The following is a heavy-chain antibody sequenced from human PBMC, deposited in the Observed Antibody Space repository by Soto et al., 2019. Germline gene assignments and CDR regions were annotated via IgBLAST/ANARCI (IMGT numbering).Heavy chain of an antibody. CDR3: AKDSGIVGSTDALDI. J-gene: IGHJ3*02. Sequence: PGLSLRLSCAASGFTFSSYAMSWVLQATGKGLEWVSAISGSGGSTYYADSVKGRFTISRDNSKNTLYLQMNSLRAEDTAVYYCAKDSGIVGSTDALDIWGQGTMVTVSS. CDR2: ISGSGGST. CDR1: GFTFSSYA. D-gene: IGHD1-26*01. V-gene: IGHV3-23*01.